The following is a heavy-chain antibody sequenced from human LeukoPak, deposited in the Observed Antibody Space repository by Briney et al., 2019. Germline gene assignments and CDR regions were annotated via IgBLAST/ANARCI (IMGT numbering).Heavy chain of an antibody. CDR2: IRYDGSNK. CDR3: ARDSEPFTEYTNSGSYSSWFDP. D-gene: IGHD1-26*01. J-gene: IGHJ5*02. V-gene: IGHV3-33*01. Sequence: GALRLSCAASGFTFSSYGMHWVRQAPGKGLEWVAVIRYDGSNKYYADSVKGRFTISRDTSKNTLYLQMNSLRAEDTAVYYCARDSEPFTEYTNSGSYSSWFDPWGQGTLVTVSS. CDR1: GFTFSSYG.